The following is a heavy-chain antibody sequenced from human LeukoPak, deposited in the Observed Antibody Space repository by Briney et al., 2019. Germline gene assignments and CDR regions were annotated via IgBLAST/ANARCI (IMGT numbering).Heavy chain of an antibody. V-gene: IGHV1-69*13. J-gene: IGHJ6*02. CDR2: IIPIFGTA. CDR3: ARLSPDFYGMDV. D-gene: IGHD3-3*01. CDR1: GGTFSSYA. Sequence: ASVKVSCKASGGTFSSYAISWVRQAPGQGLEWMGGIIPIFGTANYAQKFQGRVTITADESTSTAYMELSSLGSEDTAVYYCARLSPDFYGMDVWGQGTTVTVSS.